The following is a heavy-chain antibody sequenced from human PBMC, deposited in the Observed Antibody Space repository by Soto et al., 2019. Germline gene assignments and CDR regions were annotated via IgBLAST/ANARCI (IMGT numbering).Heavy chain of an antibody. Sequence: GASVKVSCKASGYTFTSYAMHWVRQAPGQRLEWMGWINAGNGNTKYSQKFQGRVTITRDTSASTAYMELSSLRSEDTAVYYCARGPAMVLMVYATPGFDPWGQGTLVTVSS. V-gene: IGHV1-3*01. CDR2: INAGNGNT. J-gene: IGHJ5*02. CDR3: ARGPAMVLMVYATPGFDP. CDR1: GYTFTSYA. D-gene: IGHD2-8*01.